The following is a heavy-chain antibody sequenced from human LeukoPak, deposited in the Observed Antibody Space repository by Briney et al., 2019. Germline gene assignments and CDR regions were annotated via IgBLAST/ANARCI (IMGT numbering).Heavy chain of an antibody. V-gene: IGHV3-23*01. D-gene: IGHD2-15*01. J-gene: IGHJ4*02. CDR3: AENSVPCRS. Sequence: GGSLRLSCAASGFTFSTYAMSWVRQAPGQGLEWVSGISGSGGGTYYADSVRGRFTISRDNSKNTLYLQMNSLRAEDTAVYYCAENSVPCRSWGQGTLVTVSS. CDR2: ISGSGGGT. CDR1: GFTFSTYA.